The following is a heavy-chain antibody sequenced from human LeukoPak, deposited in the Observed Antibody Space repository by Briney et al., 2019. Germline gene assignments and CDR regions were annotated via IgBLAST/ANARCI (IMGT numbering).Heavy chain of an antibody. Sequence: GGSLRLSCAASGFTFSSYSMMWVRQAPGKGLEWVSYISSSSTTIHYADSVKGRFTISRDNAKNSLYLQMNSLRAEDTAVYYCAELGITMIGGVWGKGTTVTISS. CDR1: GFTFSSYS. V-gene: IGHV3-48*04. J-gene: IGHJ6*04. CDR3: AELGITMIGGV. CDR2: ISSSSTTI. D-gene: IGHD3-10*02.